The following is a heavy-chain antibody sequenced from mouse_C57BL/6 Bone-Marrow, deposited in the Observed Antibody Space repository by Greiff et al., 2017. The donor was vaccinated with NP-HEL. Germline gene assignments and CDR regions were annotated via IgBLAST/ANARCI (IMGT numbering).Heavy chain of an antibody. D-gene: IGHD3-3*01. CDR3: ARAGREYFEG. CDR1: GYAFSSSW. CDR2: IYPGDGDT. Sequence: QVQLQQSGPELVKPGASVKISCKASGYAFSSSWMNWVKQRPGKGLEWIGRIYPGDGDTNYNGKFKGKATLTADKSSSTAYMQLSSLTSEDSAVYFCARAGREYFEGWGTGATVTVSS. J-gene: IGHJ1*03. V-gene: IGHV1-82*01.